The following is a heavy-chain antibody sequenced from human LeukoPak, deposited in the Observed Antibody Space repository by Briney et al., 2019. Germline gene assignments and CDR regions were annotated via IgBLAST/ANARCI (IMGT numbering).Heavy chain of an antibody. CDR2: IDSSGTT. Sequence: SETLSLTCTVSGGSFTTYYWSWIRQPAGRGLEWIGHIDSSGTTNYNPSLKSRVTISVDTSKNQFSLKLSSVTAADTAVYYCARGKYYYYYYMDVWGKGTTVTVSS. V-gene: IGHV4-4*07. CDR1: GGSFTTYY. J-gene: IGHJ6*03. CDR3: ARGKYYYYYYMDV.